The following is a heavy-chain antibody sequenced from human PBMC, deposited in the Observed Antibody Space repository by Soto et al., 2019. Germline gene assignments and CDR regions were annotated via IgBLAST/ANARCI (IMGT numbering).Heavy chain of an antibody. D-gene: IGHD3-10*01. CDR3: ARCAVVRGVNLYYFDY. J-gene: IGHJ4*02. CDR1: GYTFTSYG. Sequence: QVQLVQSGAEVKKPGASVKVSCKASGYTFTSYGISWVRQAPGQGREWMGWISAYNGNTNYAQKLQGRVTMTTDTPTRTACMELGRVRSDDTAVYYCARCAVVRGVNLYYFDYWGQGPPVTVSS. V-gene: IGHV1-18*01. CDR2: ISAYNGNT.